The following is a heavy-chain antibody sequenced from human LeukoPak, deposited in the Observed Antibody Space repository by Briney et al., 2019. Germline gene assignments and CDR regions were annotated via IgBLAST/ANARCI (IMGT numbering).Heavy chain of an antibody. Sequence: ATVKLSCTASGYTFTSHHINWARHATGQGFEWMGWMNPESGNTDYAQKFEGRSTMAWDTSVSTAYMELSSLTSEDTAVYYCERGRPTNLSGMFWGQGTGVTVFS. CDR1: GYTFTSHH. CDR2: MNPESGNT. CDR3: ERGRPTNLSGMF. J-gene: IGHJ4*02. V-gene: IGHV1-8*01. D-gene: IGHD3-3*01.